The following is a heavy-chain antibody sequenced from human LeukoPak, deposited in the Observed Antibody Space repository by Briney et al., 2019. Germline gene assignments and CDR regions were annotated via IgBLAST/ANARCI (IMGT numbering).Heavy chain of an antibody. Sequence: SETLSLTCTVSGGSVSSYYWSWIRQPPGRGLQGMGYIYYSGSTNYNPSLKSRVTISVDTSKNQFSLKLSSVTAADTAVYYCARDASIAARYWFDPWGQGTLVTVSS. J-gene: IGHJ5*02. CDR3: ARDASIAARYWFDP. CDR1: GGSVSSYY. CDR2: IYYSGST. D-gene: IGHD6-6*01. V-gene: IGHV4-59*02.